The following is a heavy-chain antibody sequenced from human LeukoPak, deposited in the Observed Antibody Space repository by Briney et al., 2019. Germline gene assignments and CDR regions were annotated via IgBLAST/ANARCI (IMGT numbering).Heavy chain of an antibody. CDR2: INPNSGGT. D-gene: IGHD3-9*01. CDR1: GYTFTGYY. CDR3: AKGPYDILTGPNWFDP. J-gene: IGHJ5*02. Sequence: GASVKVSCKASGYTFTGYYMHWVRQAPRQGLEWMGWINPNSGGTNYAQKFQGRVTMTRDTSISTAYMELSRLRSDDTAVYYCAKGPYDILTGPNWFDPWGQGTLVTVSS. V-gene: IGHV1-2*02.